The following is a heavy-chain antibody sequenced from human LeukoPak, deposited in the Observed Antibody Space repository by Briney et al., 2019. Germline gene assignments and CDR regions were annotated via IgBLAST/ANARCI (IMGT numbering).Heavy chain of an antibody. CDR2: VHLDGRT. J-gene: IGHJ4*02. CDR3: AREGGFYRPLDY. V-gene: IGHV4-4*02. Sequence: PSETLSLTCGVSGGSVTSTNWWAWVRQPPGKGLEWIGEVHLDGRTNFNPSLKSRLTMSVDLSENHVSLKLTSVTAADTAVYYCAREGGFYRPLDYSGQGTLVTVSS. D-gene: IGHD6-25*01. CDR1: GGSVTSTNW.